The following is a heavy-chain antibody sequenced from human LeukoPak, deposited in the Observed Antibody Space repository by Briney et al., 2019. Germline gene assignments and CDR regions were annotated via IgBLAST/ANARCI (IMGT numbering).Heavy chain of an antibody. CDR3: ARDDY. J-gene: IGHJ4*02. V-gene: IGHV3-74*01. Sequence: PGKGLVWLSRINTDGSSTSYADSVKGRFTISRDNAKNTLYLQMNSLRAEDTAVYYCARDDYWGQGTLVTVSS. CDR2: INTDGSST.